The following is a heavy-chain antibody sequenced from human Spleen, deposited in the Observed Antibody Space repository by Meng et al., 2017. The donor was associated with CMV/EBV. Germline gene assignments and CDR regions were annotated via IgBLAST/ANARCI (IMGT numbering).Heavy chain of an antibody. CDR1: GFTFDDYA. D-gene: IGHD3-10*01. CDR2: ISWNSGSV. CDR3: AKDSGSATYYLYDQ. Sequence: GGSLRLSCAASGFTFDDYAMHWVRQVPGKGLEWVSGISWNSGSVAYADSVKGRFTVSRDNAKNSLYLQMNSLRGDDTALYYCAKDSGSATYYLYDQWGQGTVVTVSS. V-gene: IGHV3-9*01. J-gene: IGHJ4*02.